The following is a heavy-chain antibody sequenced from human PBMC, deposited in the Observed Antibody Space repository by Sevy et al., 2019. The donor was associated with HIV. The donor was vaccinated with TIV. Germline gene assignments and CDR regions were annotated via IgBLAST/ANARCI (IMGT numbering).Heavy chain of an antibody. CDR2: VFYNGYT. Sequence: SETLSLTCTVSGGTISSSTYYWGWIRQPPGKGLEWIASVFYNGYTYDNPSLRSRVTISVDTSKNQFSLRLSSVTAADTALYYCARQSINPRMAPDAFDIWGQGTMVTVSS. D-gene: IGHD5-12*01. CDR1: GGTISSSTYY. V-gene: IGHV4-39*01. CDR3: ARQSINPRMAPDAFDI. J-gene: IGHJ3*02.